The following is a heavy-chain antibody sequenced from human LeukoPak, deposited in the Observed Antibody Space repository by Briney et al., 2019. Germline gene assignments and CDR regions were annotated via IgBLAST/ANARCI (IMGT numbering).Heavy chain of an antibody. CDR1: GGSISSYY. CDR2: IYTSGST. J-gene: IGHJ3*02. D-gene: IGHD3-22*01. Sequence: SETLSLTCTVSGGSISSYYWSWIRQPAGKGLEWIGRIYTSGSTNYNPSLKSRVTMSVDTSKNQFSLKLSSVTAADTAVYYCARGLTYYFDSSGYYVTDAFDIWGQGTMVTVSS. CDR3: ARGLTYYFDSSGYYVTDAFDI. V-gene: IGHV4-4*07.